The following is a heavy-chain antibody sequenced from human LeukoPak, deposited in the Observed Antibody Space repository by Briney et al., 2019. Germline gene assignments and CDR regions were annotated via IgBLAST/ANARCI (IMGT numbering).Heavy chain of an antibody. Sequence: GGSLRLSCAASGFTFSSNAMHWVRQAPGKGLEYVSAISSNGGSTYYANSVKGRFTISRDNSKNTLYLQMGSLRAEDMAVYYCAREMGYCSSTSCPTDYWGQGTLVTVSS. CDR3: AREMGYCSSTSCPTDY. J-gene: IGHJ4*02. V-gene: IGHV3-64*01. D-gene: IGHD2-2*01. CDR2: ISSNGGST. CDR1: GFTFSSNA.